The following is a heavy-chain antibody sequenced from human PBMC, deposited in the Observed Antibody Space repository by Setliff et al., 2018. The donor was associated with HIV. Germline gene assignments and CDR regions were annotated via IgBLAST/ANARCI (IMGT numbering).Heavy chain of an antibody. D-gene: IGHD3-22*01. J-gene: IGHJ4*02. CDR1: GGTLSNYG. Sequence: SVKVSCKASGGTLSNYGISWVRQAPGQGLEWMGGIIPILGTADYPQKFQGRVTITADESTSTVYMELSYLRSEDTAVYYCAREHRFSSGYYLYYFDYWGQGTLVTVSS. V-gene: IGHV1-69*13. CDR2: IIPILGTA. CDR3: AREHRFSSGYYLYYFDY.